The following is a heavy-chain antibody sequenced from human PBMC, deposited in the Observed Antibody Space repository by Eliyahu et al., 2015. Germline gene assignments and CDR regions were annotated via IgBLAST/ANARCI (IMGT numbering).Heavy chain of an antibody. CDR1: GXXVSNSY. Sequence: EVQLVESGGGLVQPXGSLGXSCAASGXXVSNSYXTWVRQAPGKGLEWVSVIFTGVPYYADSVKGRFTISRDTSKNMLYLQMNNLSVEDTAVYYCAREGVDCGGGTCYIVNWGQGTLVTVSS. CDR2: IFTGVP. D-gene: IGHD2-15*01. CDR3: AREGVDCGGGTCYIVN. V-gene: IGHV3-53*01. J-gene: IGHJ4*02.